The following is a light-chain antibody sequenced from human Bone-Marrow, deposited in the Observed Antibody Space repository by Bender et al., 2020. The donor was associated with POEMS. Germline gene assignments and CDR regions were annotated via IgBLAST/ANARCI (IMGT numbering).Light chain of an antibody. CDR2: EDT. J-gene: IGLJ3*02. Sequence: SYELTQPPSVSVSPGQTARITCSGDALPKQFAYWYQQRPGQAPVMVVYEDTKRPSGIPERFSGSISGNTASLTISGLQAEDEADYYCCSYAGSNTWVFGGGTKLTVL. V-gene: IGLV3-25*03. CDR1: ALPKQF. CDR3: CSYAGSNTWV.